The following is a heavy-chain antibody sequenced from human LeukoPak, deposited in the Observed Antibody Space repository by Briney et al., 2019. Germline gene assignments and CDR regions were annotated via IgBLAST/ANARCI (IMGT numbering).Heavy chain of an antibody. D-gene: IGHD2-15*01. CDR3: AKGPTNCSGGSCYYSDY. Sequence: GGSLRLSCAASGFTFSSYGMHWVRQAPGKGLEWVAFIRYDGSNKYYADSVKGRFTISRDNSKNTLYLQMNSLRAEDTAVYYCAKGPTNCSGGSCYYSDYWGQGTLVTVSS. CDR2: IRYDGSNK. CDR1: GFTFSSYG. J-gene: IGHJ4*02. V-gene: IGHV3-30*02.